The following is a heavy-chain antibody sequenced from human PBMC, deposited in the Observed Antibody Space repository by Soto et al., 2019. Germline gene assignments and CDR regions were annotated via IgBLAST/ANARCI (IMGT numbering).Heavy chain of an antibody. D-gene: IGHD2-2*01. CDR2: INASSGNT. Sequence: ASVKVSCKASGYTFTGYLMQWGRQAPGQRLEWMGWINASSGNTKYSQKFQGRVTITRDTSASTAYMELSSLRSEDTAVYYCARDRWYQLLLGDWGQGTLVTVSS. CDR3: ARDRWYQLLLGD. V-gene: IGHV1-3*01. J-gene: IGHJ4*02. CDR1: GYTFTGYL.